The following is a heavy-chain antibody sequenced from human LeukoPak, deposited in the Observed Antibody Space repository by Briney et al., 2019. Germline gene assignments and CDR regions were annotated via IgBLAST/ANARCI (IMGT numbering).Heavy chain of an antibody. CDR1: GGSISSGGYS. Sequence: SQTLSLTCAVSGGSISSGGYSWSWIRQPPGKGLEWIGYIYHSGSTYYNSSLKSRVTISVDRSKNQFSLKLSSVTAADTAVYYCARGIAAAGTGWFDPWGQGTLVTVSS. D-gene: IGHD6-13*01. V-gene: IGHV4-30-2*01. CDR2: IYHSGST. J-gene: IGHJ5*02. CDR3: ARGIAAAGTGWFDP.